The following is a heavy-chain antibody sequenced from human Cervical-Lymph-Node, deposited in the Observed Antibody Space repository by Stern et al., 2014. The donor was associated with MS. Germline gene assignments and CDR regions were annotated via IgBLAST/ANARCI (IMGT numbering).Heavy chain of an antibody. Sequence: VQLVESGADVKKPGSSVKVSCTASGDTFINFGISWVRQAPGQGLEWMGGFIPLYGTTDYAQKCQGRVTISADDSATTVYMGLSGLGSEDTSVDYCARDDGDNGMDVWGQGTTVTVSS. J-gene: IGHJ6*02. CDR2: FIPLYGTT. V-gene: IGHV1-69*01. CDR3: ARDDGDNGMDV. CDR1: GDTFINFG.